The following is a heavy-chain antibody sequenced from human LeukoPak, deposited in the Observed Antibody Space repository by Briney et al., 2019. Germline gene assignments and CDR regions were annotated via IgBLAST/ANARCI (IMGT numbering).Heavy chain of an antibody. CDR3: ARERGTYKEHVLLWFGELLRRRYFDY. V-gene: IGHV1-69*04. CDR1: GGTFSSYA. Sequence: RASVTVSCKASGGTFSSYAISWVRQAPGQGLEWMGRIIPILGIANYAQKFQGRVTITADKSTSTAYMELSSLRSEDTAVYYCARERGTYKEHVLLWFGELLRRRYFDYWGQGTLVTVSS. CDR2: IIPILGIA. J-gene: IGHJ4*02. D-gene: IGHD3-10*01.